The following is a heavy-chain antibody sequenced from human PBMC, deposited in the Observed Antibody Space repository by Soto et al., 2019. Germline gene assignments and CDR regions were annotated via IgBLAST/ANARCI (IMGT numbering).Heavy chain of an antibody. J-gene: IGHJ4*02. CDR1: GDSISDSRYY. Sequence: ETLSLTCTVSGDSISDSRYYWGWIRQPPGKGLEWIGSIYYDGSTYYTPSLKSRVTISADMSKNQFSLNLSSVTAADTALYYCARVSEARFDYWGQGTLVTVSS. V-gene: IGHV4-39*01. CDR2: IYYDGST. CDR3: ARVSEARFDY.